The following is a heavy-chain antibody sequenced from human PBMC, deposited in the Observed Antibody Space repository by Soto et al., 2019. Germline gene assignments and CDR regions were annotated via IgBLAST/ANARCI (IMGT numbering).Heavy chain of an antibody. CDR2: IWYDGSNK. D-gene: IGHD3-16*02. CDR3: ARECAERLHLGELSLYAFDI. Sequence: QVQLVESGGGVVQPGRSLRLSCAASGFTFSSYGMHWVRQAPGKGLEWVAVIWYDGSNKYYADSVKGRFTISRDNSKNTLYLQMNSLRAEDTAVYYCARECAERLHLGELSLYAFDIWGQGTMVTVSS. CDR1: GFTFSSYG. J-gene: IGHJ3*02. V-gene: IGHV3-33*01.